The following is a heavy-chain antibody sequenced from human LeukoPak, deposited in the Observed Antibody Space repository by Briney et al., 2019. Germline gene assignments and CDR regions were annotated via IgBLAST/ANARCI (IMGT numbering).Heavy chain of an antibody. J-gene: IGHJ5*02. V-gene: IGHV3-23*01. CDR1: GFTFSSYA. CDR3: AKRGDSSWYGAVWFDP. D-gene: IGHD6-13*01. CDR2: ISGSGGST. Sequence: PGGSLRLSCSASGFTFSSYAMSWVRQAPGKGLELVSAISGSGGSTYYADSVKGRFTISRDNSKNTLYLQMNSLRAEDTAVYYCAKRGDSSWYGAVWFDPWRQGTMATVPS.